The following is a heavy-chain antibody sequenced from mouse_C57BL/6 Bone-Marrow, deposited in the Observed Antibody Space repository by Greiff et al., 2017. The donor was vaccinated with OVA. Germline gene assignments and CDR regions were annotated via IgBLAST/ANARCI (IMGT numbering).Heavy chain of an antibody. CDR1: GFTFSSYA. CDR3: ARAPLLRWYFDV. Sequence: EVMLVESGGGLVKPGGSLKLSCAASGFTFSSYAMSWVRQTPEKRLEWVATISDGGSYTYYPDNVKGRFTISRDNAKNNLYLQMSHLKSEDTAMYYCARAPLLRWYFDVWGTGTTVTVSS. J-gene: IGHJ1*03. D-gene: IGHD1-2*01. CDR2: ISDGGSYT. V-gene: IGHV5-4*03.